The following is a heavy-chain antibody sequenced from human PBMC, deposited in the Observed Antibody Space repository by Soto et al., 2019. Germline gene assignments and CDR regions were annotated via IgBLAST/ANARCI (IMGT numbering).Heavy chain of an antibody. J-gene: IGHJ4*02. CDR2: INHSGST. V-gene: IGHV4-34*01. D-gene: IGHD3-10*01. CDR3: ARRNGNGQGRRFYGSGSYYPYYFDY. CDR1: GGSFSGYY. Sequence: KPSETLSLTCAVYGGSFSGYYWSWIRQPPGKGLEWIGEINHSGSTNYNPSLKSRVTISVDTSKNQFSLKLSSVTAADTAVYYCARRNGNGQGRRFYGSGSYYPYYFDYWGQGTLVTVSS.